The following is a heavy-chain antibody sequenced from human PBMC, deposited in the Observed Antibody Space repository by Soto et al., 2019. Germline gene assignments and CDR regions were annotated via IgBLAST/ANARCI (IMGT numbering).Heavy chain of an antibody. V-gene: IGHV4-30-2*01. D-gene: IGHD3-10*01. Sequence: TSETLSLTCAVSGGSISSGGYSWSWIRQPPGKGLEWIGFIYHTGSTYYNPSLESRVTISVDRSKNQLYLRLSSVTAADTAVYYCARDNTGSLDSWGQGTLVTVSS. J-gene: IGHJ5*01. CDR1: GGSISSGGYS. CDR3: ARDNTGSLDS. CDR2: IYHTGST.